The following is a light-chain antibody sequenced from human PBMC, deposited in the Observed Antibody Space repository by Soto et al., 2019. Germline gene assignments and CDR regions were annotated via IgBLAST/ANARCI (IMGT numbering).Light chain of an antibody. CDR3: VLYMGSGIWV. J-gene: IGLJ3*02. Sequence: QTVVTQEPSFSVSLGRTVTLTCGLTSGSVSTNYYPTWCQQTPGQAPRTLTYNTNTRSSGVPDRFSGSILGNKAALTITGAQADDESDYYCVLYMGSGIWVFGGGTKLTVL. CDR1: SGSVSTNYY. CDR2: NTN. V-gene: IGLV8-61*01.